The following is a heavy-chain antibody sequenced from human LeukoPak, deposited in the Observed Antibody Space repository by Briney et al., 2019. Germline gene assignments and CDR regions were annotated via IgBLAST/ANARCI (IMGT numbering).Heavy chain of an antibody. V-gene: IGHV3-21*01. CDR1: GFTFSRYT. Sequence: GVSLRLSCTASGFTFSRYTMHWVRQAPGKGLEWVSSIISRSDYIYDADSVKGRFTISRDNAKNSLYLQMNSLRAEDTAVYYCAREGSGLGYFDYWGQGTLVTVSS. CDR3: AREGSGLGYFDY. CDR2: IISRSDYI. J-gene: IGHJ4*02. D-gene: IGHD3-3*01.